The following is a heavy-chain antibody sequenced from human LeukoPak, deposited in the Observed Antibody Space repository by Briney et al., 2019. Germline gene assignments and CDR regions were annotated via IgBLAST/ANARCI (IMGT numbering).Heavy chain of an antibody. CDR2: IRSKANNYAT. Sequence: GGSLRLSCAASGFTFSGSAVHWVRQASGKGLEWVGRIRSKANNYATAYVASVKGRFTVSRDDSKNTAYLQMNSLKIEDTAVYYCTRHSDCSDDICYSDWGPGTLVTVSS. CDR1: GFTFSGSA. D-gene: IGHD2-15*01. CDR3: TRHSDCSDDICYSD. V-gene: IGHV3-73*01. J-gene: IGHJ4*02.